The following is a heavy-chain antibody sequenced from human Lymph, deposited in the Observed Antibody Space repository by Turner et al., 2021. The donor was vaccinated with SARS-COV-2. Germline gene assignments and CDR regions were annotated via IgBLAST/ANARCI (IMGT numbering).Heavy chain of an antibody. CDR2: ISSSSSYI. V-gene: IGHV3-21*01. J-gene: IGHJ6*02. D-gene: IGHD3-3*02. CDR1: GFTFSSYS. Sequence: EVQLVESGGGLVKPGGSLRLSCAASGFTFSSYSMNWVRQAPGKGLEWVSSISSSSSYIYYADSVKGRFTIPRDNAKNSLYLQMNSLRAEDTAVYYCARDLAPYYFYGMDVWGQGTTVTVSS. CDR3: ARDLAPYYFYGMDV.